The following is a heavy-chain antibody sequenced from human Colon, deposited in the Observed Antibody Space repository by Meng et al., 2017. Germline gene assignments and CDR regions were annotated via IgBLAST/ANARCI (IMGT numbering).Heavy chain of an antibody. D-gene: IGHD4-17*01. CDR3: ARDNPGDYVWDY. V-gene: IGHV1-18*01. J-gene: IGHJ4*02. Sequence: QVQLVQSGADGKKPGASVKVSCKASGYTFTTYGISWMRQAPGQGLEWMGWISTYDDNTNYVEKFRGRVTMTTDTSTNTAYMELRSLRSDDTAVYYCARDNPGDYVWDYWGQGTLVTVSS. CDR2: ISTYDDNT. CDR1: GYTFTTYG.